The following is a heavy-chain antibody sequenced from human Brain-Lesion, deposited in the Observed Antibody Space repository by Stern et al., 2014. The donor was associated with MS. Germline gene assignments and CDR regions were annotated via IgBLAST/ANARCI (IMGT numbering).Heavy chain of an antibody. CDR3: AKGVWGSYLNAFDM. D-gene: IGHD3-16*02. CDR1: GLRFSSYA. Sequence: EVQLEESGGGFVQPGGSLRLSCAASGLRFSSYAMSWVRQTPGKGLEWVSGISASGGSTYYADSVKGRFTISRDKSKNTLFLQMNSLRAEDTAVYYCAKGVWGSYLNAFDMWGQGTMVTVSS. V-gene: IGHV3-23*04. CDR2: ISASGGST. J-gene: IGHJ3*02.